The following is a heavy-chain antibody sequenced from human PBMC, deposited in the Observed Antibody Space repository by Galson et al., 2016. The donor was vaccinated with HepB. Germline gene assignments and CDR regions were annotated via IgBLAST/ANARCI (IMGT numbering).Heavy chain of an antibody. J-gene: IGHJ4*02. D-gene: IGHD3-9*01. Sequence: SLRLSCAASGFLLSSYAMSWVRQAPGKGLEWVSTFSGSGDTTYYADSVRGRFIVSRDISKNTLFLQMNSLRVEDTAIYYCAKDRRGILTGYYEFAYWGPGTLVTVSS. CDR3: AKDRRGILTGYYEFAY. CDR2: FSGSGDTT. CDR1: GFLLSSYA. V-gene: IGHV3-23*01.